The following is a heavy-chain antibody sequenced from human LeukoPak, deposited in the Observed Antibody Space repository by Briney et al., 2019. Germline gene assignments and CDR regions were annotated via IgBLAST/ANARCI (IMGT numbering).Heavy chain of an antibody. CDR3: VRDRDWNIDL. CDR1: GFNFNTYW. D-gene: IGHD1/OR15-1a*01. J-gene: IGHJ5*02. Sequence: GGSLRLSCVASGFNFNTYWMHWVRQVPGKGLMSVSRINPDGTYTNYAGSVKGRFTISRDNAKNTLYLQMNCLRVEDAAVYYCVRDRDWNIDLWGQGTLVTVSS. V-gene: IGHV3-74*01. CDR2: INPDGTYT.